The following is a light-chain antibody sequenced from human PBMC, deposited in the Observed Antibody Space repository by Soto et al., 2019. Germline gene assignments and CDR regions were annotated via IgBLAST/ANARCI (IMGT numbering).Light chain of an antibody. CDR3: QQAKSFPVS. CDR1: QDIGSG. CDR2: SAS. Sequence: DILMTQYPSSVSASVRVRVTICCRTSQDIGSGFDWYQQKPGKVPKVFIYSASILQSGVPSRFSGSGSGTDYTLTINNLQPEDFETDYCQQAKSFPVSFGQETRLEI. J-gene: IGKJ5*01. V-gene: IGKV1D-12*01.